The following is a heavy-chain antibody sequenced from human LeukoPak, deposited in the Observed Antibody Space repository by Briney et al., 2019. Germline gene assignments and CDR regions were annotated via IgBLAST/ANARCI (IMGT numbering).Heavy chain of an antibody. Sequence: SSVQVSCKASVGTFSSYTISWVRQAPGQGLEWIGRIIPILGIANYAQKFQGRVTITADKYTSTAYMELSSLRSEDTAVYYCAREVGERLPAGLWGQGTLVTVSS. V-gene: IGHV1-69*04. CDR1: VGTFSSYT. D-gene: IGHD3-16*01. CDR2: IIPILGIA. J-gene: IGHJ4*02. CDR3: AREVGERLPAGL.